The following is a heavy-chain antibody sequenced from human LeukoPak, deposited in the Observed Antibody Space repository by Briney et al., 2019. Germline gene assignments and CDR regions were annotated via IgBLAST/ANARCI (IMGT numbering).Heavy chain of an antibody. V-gene: IGHV3-30*18. D-gene: IGHD3-10*01. CDR2: ISYDGSNK. CDR3: ANGRFGELLPKFDY. Sequence: GRSLRLSCAASGFTFSSYGMHWVRQAPGKGLEWVAVISYDGSNKYYADSVKGRFTISRDNSKNTLYLQMNSLRAEDTAVYYCANGRFGELLPKFDYWGQGTLVTVSS. J-gene: IGHJ4*02. CDR1: GFTFSSYG.